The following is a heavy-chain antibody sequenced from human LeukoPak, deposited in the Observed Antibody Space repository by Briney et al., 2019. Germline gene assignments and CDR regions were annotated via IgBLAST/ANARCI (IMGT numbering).Heavy chain of an antibody. CDR3: AKVGGGFNPTLYFDF. CDR2: ISGSGGST. J-gene: IGHJ4*02. Sequence: PGGSLRLSCAASGFTFSDYYMSWVRRAPGKGLEWVSAISGSGGSTFYADSVKGRFTISRDNSKNTLYLQMNSLRADDTAVYYCAKVGGGFNPTLYFDFWGQGTLVAVSS. CDR1: GFTFSDYY. V-gene: IGHV3-23*01. D-gene: IGHD3-16*01.